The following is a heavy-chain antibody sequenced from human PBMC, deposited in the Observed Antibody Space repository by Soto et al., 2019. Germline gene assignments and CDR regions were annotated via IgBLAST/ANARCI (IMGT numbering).Heavy chain of an antibody. Sequence: GXSLRLSCAASGFTFSSHSMNWVDQAPGKGLEWVSYISSSSRTIYYADSVKGRFTISRDNAKNSLYLQMNSLRAEDTAVYYCARHPERIAEIGWFDPWGQGTLVTVSS. D-gene: IGHD6-13*01. V-gene: IGHV3-48*01. CDR2: ISSSSRTI. J-gene: IGHJ5*02. CDR1: GFTFSSHS. CDR3: ARHPERIAEIGWFDP.